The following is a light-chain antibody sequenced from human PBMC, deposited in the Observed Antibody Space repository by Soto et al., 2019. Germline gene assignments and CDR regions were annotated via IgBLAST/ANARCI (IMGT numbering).Light chain of an antibody. Sequence: QSVLPQPASVSGSPGQSITISCTGTSSDVGSYNLVSWYQQHPGKAPKLMIYEVSKRPSGVSNRFSGSKSGNTASLTISGLQAEDEADYYCCPYAGSSTPLIFGTGTKVTVL. V-gene: IGLV2-23*02. CDR1: SSDVGSYNL. CDR2: EVS. J-gene: IGLJ1*01. CDR3: CPYAGSSTPLI.